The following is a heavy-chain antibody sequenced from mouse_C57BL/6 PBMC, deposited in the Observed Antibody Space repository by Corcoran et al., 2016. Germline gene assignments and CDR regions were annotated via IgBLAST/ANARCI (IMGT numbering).Heavy chain of an antibody. J-gene: IGHJ3*01. D-gene: IGHD2-2*01. V-gene: IGHV9-3*01. Sequence: QIQLVQSGPELKKPGETVKISCKASGYTFTTYGMSWVKQAPGKGLKWMGWINTYSGVPTYADDFKGRFAFSVETSASTAYLQINNLKNEDTATNFCARGDGYGFAYWGQGTLVTVSA. CDR3: ARGDGYGFAY. CDR1: GYTFTTYG. CDR2: INTYSGVP.